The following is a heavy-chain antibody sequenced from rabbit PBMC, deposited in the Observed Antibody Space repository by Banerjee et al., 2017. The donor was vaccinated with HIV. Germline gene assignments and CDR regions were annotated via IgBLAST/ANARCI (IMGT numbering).Heavy chain of an antibody. Sequence: QVHLEESGGDLVKPEGSLTLTCTASGFSFSNRYVMCWVRQAPGKGLEWIACIDAGSSGSTYYASWAKGRFTISKTSSTTVTLQMTSLTAADTATYFCARDLAGVIGWNFGLWGPGTLVTVS. D-gene: IGHD4-1*01. J-gene: IGHJ4*01. CDR2: IDAGSSGST. CDR1: GFSFSNRYV. CDR3: ARDLAGVIGWNFGL. V-gene: IGHV1S45*01.